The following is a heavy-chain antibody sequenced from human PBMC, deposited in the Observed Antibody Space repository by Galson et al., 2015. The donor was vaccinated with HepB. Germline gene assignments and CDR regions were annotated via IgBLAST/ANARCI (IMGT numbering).Heavy chain of an antibody. V-gene: IGHV3-11*06. D-gene: IGHD4-17*01. CDR3: ARAVQGDDYGEDPHHGTFDY. Sequence: SLRLSCAASGFTFSDYYMSWLRQAPGKGLEWVSYISSSSSYTNYADSVKGRFTISRDNAKNSLYLQMNSLRAEDTAVYYRARAVQGDDYGEDPHHGTFDYWGQGTLVTVSS. J-gene: IGHJ4*02. CDR1: GFTFSDYY. CDR2: ISSSSSYT.